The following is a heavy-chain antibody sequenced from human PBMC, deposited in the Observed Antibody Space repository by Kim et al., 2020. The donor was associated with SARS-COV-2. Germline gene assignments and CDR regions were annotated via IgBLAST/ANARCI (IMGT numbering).Heavy chain of an antibody. CDR1: GYSFTSYW. J-gene: IGHJ4*02. V-gene: IGHV5-10-1*01. CDR3: AGYDFWSGYFVY. D-gene: IGHD3-3*01. Sequence: GESLKISCKGSGYSFTSYWISWVRQMPGKGLEWMGRIDPSDSYTNYSPSFQGHVTISADKSISTAYLQWSSLKASDTAMYYCAGYDFWSGYFVYWGQGTLVTVSS. CDR2: IDPSDSYT.